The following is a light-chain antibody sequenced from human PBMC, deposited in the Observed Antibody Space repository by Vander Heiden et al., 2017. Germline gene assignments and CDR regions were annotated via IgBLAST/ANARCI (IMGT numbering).Light chain of an antibody. CDR2: GAS. V-gene: IGKV3-15*01. CDR3: QQYNNWPPFT. CDR1: QSVSSN. Sequence: EIVLMQSLATLSVSPGERATLSCRASQSVSSNLAWYQQKPGQAPRLLMYGASTRATGVPARFSGSGSGTEFTLTISSLQSEDFAVYYCQQYNNWPPFTFGQGTKLEIK. J-gene: IGKJ2*01.